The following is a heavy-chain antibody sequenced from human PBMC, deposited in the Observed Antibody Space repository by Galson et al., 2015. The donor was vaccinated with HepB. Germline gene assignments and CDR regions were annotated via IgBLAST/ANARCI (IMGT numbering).Heavy chain of an antibody. CDR3: ARHTYYDFWSGSLNWFDP. D-gene: IGHD3-3*01. J-gene: IGHJ5*02. CDR1: GGSISSYY. V-gene: IGHV4-59*08. Sequence: ETLSLTCTVSGGSISSYYWSWIRQPPGKGLEWIGYIYYSGSTNYNPSLKSRVTISVDTSKNQFSLKLSSVTAADTAVYYCARHTYYDFWSGSLNWFDPWGQGTLVTVSS. CDR2: IYYSGST.